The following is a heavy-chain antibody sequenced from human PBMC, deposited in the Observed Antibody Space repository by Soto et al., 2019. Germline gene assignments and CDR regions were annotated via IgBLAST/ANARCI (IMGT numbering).Heavy chain of an antibody. V-gene: IGHV4-34*01. CDR1: GGSVSGYY. CDR2: INHSGST. J-gene: IGHJ6*02. D-gene: IGHD1-26*01. Sequence: NPSETLSLTCAVYGGSVSGYYWSWIRQPPGKGLEWIGEINHSGSTYYNPSLKSRVTISIDTSKNQFSLKLSSVTAADTAVYYCARQGGSYSYYYYGMDVWGQGTTVTVSS. CDR3: ARQGGSYSYYYYGMDV.